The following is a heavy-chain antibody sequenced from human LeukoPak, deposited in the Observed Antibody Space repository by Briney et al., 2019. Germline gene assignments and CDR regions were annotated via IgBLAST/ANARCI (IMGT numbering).Heavy chain of an antibody. D-gene: IGHD3-16*02. CDR1: GFTVSSNY. J-gene: IGHJ4*02. CDR2: VNGNGGST. CDR3: AKSLYGGCDY. V-gene: IGHV3-53*01. Sequence: GGSLRLSCAASGFTVSSNYMSWVRQAPGKGLEWVSGVNGNGGSTSYADSVKGRFTIFRDNSKNTVYLQMNSLRVEDTAVYYCAKSLYGGCDYWGQGTVVTVSS.